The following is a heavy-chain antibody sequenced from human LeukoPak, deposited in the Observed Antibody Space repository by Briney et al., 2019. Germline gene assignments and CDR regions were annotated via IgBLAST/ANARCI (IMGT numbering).Heavy chain of an antibody. CDR1: GFTFSSYS. CDR3: AREDSSGYSSEAFDI. Sequence: GGSLRLSCAASGFTFSSYSMNWVRQAPGKGLEWVSSISSSSSYIYYADSVKGRFTISRDNAKNSLYLQMNSLRAEDTAVYYCAREDSSGYSSEAFDIWGQGTMVTVSS. J-gene: IGHJ3*02. D-gene: IGHD3-22*01. CDR2: ISSSSSYI. V-gene: IGHV3-21*01.